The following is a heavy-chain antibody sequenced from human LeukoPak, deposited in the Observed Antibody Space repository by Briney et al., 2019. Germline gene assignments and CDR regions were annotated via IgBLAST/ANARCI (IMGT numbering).Heavy chain of an antibody. CDR1: GFTVSSNY. Sequence: GGSLRLSCAASGFTVSSNYMSWVRQAPEKGLEWVSVIYSGGSTYYADSVKGRFTISRDDSKNTLYLQMNSLRAEDTAVYYCASLRSSSWYVGNWFDPWGQGTLVTVSS. CDR3: ASLRSSSWYVGNWFDP. V-gene: IGHV3-66*01. J-gene: IGHJ5*02. D-gene: IGHD6-13*01. CDR2: IYSGGST.